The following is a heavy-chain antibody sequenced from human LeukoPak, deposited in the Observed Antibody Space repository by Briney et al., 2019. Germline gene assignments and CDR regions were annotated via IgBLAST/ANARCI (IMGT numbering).Heavy chain of an antibody. V-gene: IGHV3-7*03. J-gene: IGHJ3*02. D-gene: IGHD2-8*01. CDR2: IKQDGSEK. CDR1: GFTFSSYW. Sequence: GGSLRLSCAASGFTFSSYWMSWVRQAPGKGLEWVANIKQDGSEKYYVDSVKGRFTISRDNSKNSLYLQMNSLRTEDTALYYCAKDGVGQGAFDIWGQGTMVTVSS. CDR3: AKDGVGQGAFDI.